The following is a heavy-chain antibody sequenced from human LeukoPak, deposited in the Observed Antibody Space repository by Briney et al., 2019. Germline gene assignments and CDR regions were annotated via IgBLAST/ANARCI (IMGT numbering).Heavy chain of an antibody. D-gene: IGHD3-10*02. CDR1: GFTFSSYT. Sequence: GESLRLSCAASGFTFSSYTMTWVRQAPGKGLEWVSSISRSNNFIYYADSVKGRFTISRDNAKNSLYLQMDSLRAEDTAVYYCAELGITMIGGVWGKGTTVTISS. CDR3: AELGITMIGGV. J-gene: IGHJ6*04. V-gene: IGHV3-21*01. CDR2: ISRSNNFI.